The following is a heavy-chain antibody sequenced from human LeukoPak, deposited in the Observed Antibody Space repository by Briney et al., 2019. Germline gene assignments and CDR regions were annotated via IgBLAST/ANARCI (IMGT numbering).Heavy chain of an antibody. J-gene: IGHJ4*02. CDR1: GLPIADFA. V-gene: IGHV3-43*02. Sequence: PGGSLRLSCVASGLPIADFAMHWVCQAPGKGLEWVSLISGDGVTTFYADSVKGRFSISRDNSKNSLSLGMNSLRTEDTAMYYCARESGKFDYWGQGTLVAVSS. CDR2: ISGDGVTT. CDR3: ARESGKFDY.